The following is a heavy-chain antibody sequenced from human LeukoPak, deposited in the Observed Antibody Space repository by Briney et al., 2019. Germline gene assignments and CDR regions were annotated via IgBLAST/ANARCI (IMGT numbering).Heavy chain of an antibody. J-gene: IGHJ4*02. V-gene: IGHV3-49*04. CDR1: GFSFGEYA. Sequence: GGSLRFSCTTSGFSFGEYAMSWVRQAPGKGLEWIGFIRNITYGATTEFAASVKGRFTISRDDSKSIAYLQMESLKTEDSALYFCSRLVVVAATPFYFDLWGQGTLVTVSS. CDR2: IRNITYGATT. CDR3: SRLVVVAATPFYFDL. D-gene: IGHD2-15*01.